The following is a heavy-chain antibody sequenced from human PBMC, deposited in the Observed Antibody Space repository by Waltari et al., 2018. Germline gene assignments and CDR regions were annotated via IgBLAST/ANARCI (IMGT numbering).Heavy chain of an antibody. V-gene: IGHV4-59*01. J-gene: IGHJ6*03. CDR1: GGSISSYY. D-gene: IGHD6-13*01. Sequence: QVQLQESGPGLVKPSETLSLTCTVSGGSISSYYWSWIRQPPGKGLEWIGYIYYSGSTNYNPSLKSRVTISVDTSKNLFSLKLSSVTAADTAVYYCARAAGTFYYYYMDVWGKGTTVTVSS. CDR3: ARAAGTFYYYYMDV. CDR2: IYYSGST.